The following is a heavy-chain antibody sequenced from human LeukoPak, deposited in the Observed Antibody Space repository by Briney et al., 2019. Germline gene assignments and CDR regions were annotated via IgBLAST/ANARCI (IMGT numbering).Heavy chain of an antibody. V-gene: IGHV3-48*01. CDR1: GFTLSSNR. CDR2: ISATGSVI. J-gene: IGHJ3*01. CDR3: AREVSGFDV. Sequence: GGSLTLSCAASGFTLSSNRMNWVRQAPEKGLEWIAYISATGSVIYYADSVKGRSTISRDGAKNWLYLQLTSLRAEDTAVYYCAREVSGFDVWGQGTMVAVSS.